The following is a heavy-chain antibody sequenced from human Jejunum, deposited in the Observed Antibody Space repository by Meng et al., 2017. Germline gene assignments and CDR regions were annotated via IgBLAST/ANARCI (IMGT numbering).Heavy chain of an antibody. V-gene: IGHV4-39*01. CDR1: GGSISGSYDY. D-gene: IGHD3-10*01. CDR2: ISYSGST. Sequence: QLQLQESGAGLVNASETLSLTCTVSGGSISGSYDYWGWIRQPPGKGLDWTGTISYSGSTYYNPSLTSRVTISMDTSKNQFYLKLSSVTAADTAVYYRARHFSGSGTWFFDSWGQGALVTVSS. CDR3: ARHFSGSGTWFFDS. J-gene: IGHJ4*02.